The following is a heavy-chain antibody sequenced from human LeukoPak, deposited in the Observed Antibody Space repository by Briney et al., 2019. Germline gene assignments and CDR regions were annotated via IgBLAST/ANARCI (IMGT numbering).Heavy chain of an antibody. CDR3: ARDPRYCSGGICENWFDY. D-gene: IGHD2-15*01. CDR1: GYTFTGYF. Sequence: ASVKVSCKASGYTFTGYFIHWVRQAPGQVLEWIGWIHPNSGGTNYSQKFQGRVNMTRDTSISTAYMELSRLRSDDAAVYYCARDPRYCSGGICENWFDYWGQGTLVTVSS. J-gene: IGHJ4*02. CDR2: IHPNSGGT. V-gene: IGHV1-2*02.